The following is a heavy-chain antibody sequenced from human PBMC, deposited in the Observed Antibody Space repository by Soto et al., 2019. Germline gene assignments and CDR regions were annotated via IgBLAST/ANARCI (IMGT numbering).Heavy chain of an antibody. CDR2: ISAYNGNT. V-gene: IGHV1-18*01. CDR3: ARDDPAVAGTGYFDY. D-gene: IGHD6-19*01. J-gene: IGHJ4*02. Sequence: ASVKVSCKASGYTFTSYGISWVRQAPGQGLEWMGWISAYNGNTNYAQKLQGRVTMTTDTSTSTAYMELRSLRSDDTAVYYCARDDPAVAGTGYFDYWGQRTLVTVSS. CDR1: GYTFTSYG.